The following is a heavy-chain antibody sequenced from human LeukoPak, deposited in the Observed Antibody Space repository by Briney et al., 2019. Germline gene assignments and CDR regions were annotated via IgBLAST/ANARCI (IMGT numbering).Heavy chain of an antibody. D-gene: IGHD3-10*01. J-gene: IGHJ4*02. CDR2: ISTSSSYI. V-gene: IGHV3-21*01. CDR1: GFTFSSYS. CDR3: ARTRYYYNSRSYGAPYYFDY. Sequence: GGSLRLSCAASGFTFSSYSVNWVRQAPGKGLEWVSYISTSSSYIYYIDSVKGRFTISRDNAKRSLYLQMNSLRAEDTAVYYCARTRYYYNSRSYGAPYYFDYWGQGTLVTVSS.